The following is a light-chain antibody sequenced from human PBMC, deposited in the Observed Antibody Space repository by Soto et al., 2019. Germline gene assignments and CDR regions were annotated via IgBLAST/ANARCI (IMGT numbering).Light chain of an antibody. Sequence: QSVLTQPASVSGSPGQSITISCTGTSSDIGGYNYVSWYQQHPGKAPKLMIYDVSYRPSGVSNRFSGSKSANTASLTISGLQAEDEADYYCSSYTGSSTVVFGGGTKLTVL. J-gene: IGLJ2*01. CDR1: SSDIGGYNY. V-gene: IGLV2-14*01. CDR3: SSYTGSSTVV. CDR2: DVS.